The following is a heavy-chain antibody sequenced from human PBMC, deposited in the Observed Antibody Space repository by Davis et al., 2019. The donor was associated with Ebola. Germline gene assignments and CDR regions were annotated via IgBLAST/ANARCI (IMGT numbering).Heavy chain of an antibody. Sequence: GESLKISCAASGFAFTRHSMNWVRQAPGKGLEWVAVIWYDGMNKHYADSVRGRFVVSKDFSKKTVDLQIDGLRVEDTAIYYCARCRSGGNCYSIDYWGQGTRITVSS. CDR2: IWYDGMNK. J-gene: IGHJ4*02. D-gene: IGHD2-15*01. CDR1: GFAFTRHS. CDR3: ARCRSGGNCYSIDY. V-gene: IGHV3-33*07.